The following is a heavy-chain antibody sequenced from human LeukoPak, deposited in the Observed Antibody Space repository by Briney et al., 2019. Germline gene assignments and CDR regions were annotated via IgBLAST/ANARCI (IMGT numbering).Heavy chain of an antibody. V-gene: IGHV3-53*01. CDR2: IYSGGNT. J-gene: IGHJ4*02. CDR3: ASLYNNEVF. Sequence: GGSLRLSCAASGFTVSNNCMSWVRQAPGKGLEWISIIYSGGNTFYADSVKGRFTMSRDNSRNTLHLQMRSLRAEDTAVYYCASLYNNEVFWGQGTLVTVSS. D-gene: IGHD1-14*01. CDR1: GFTVSNNC.